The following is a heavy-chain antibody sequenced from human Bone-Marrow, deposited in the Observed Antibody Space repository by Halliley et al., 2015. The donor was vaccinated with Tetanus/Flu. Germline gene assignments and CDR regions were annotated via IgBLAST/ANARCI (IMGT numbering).Heavy chain of an antibody. CDR1: GFKFETYW. V-gene: IGHV3-7*03. Sequence: SLRLSCGTSGFKFETYWMTWVRQAPGKGLEWVASIKHDGDETYYVDSVKGRFTVSRDNAKNALYLQMNSLRAEDTAVYYCARDPSPEQFWCGPWGQGTLVTVSS. D-gene: IGHD1-1*01. CDR2: IKHDGDET. CDR3: ARDPSPEQFWCGP. J-gene: IGHJ5*02.